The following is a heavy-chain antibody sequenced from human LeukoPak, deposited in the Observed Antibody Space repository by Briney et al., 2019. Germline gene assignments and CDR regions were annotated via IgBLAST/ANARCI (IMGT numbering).Heavy chain of an antibody. CDR2: IYYSGST. CDR3: ARVGLWFGESLHYFDY. CDR1: GGSISSSSYY. J-gene: IGHJ4*02. V-gene: IGHV4-39*07. D-gene: IGHD3-10*01. Sequence: SETLSLTCTVSGGSISSSSYYWGWIRQPPGKGLEWIGSIYYSGSTYYNPSLKSRVTISVDTSKNQFSLKLSSVTATDTAVYYCARVGLWFGESLHYFDYWGQGTLVTVSS.